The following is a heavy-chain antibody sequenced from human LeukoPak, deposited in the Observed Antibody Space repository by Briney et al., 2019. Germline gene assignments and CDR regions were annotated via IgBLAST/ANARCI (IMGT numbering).Heavy chain of an antibody. Sequence: GESLKISCKGSGYNFTNYWIGWVRQMPGKGLEWMGITYLGDSDTRYSPSFQGQVTISADKSFSTAYLQWSSLKASDTAMYFCARAMVSAMAHSPFEFWGQGTLVTVSS. CDR1: GYNFTNYW. CDR3: ARAMVSAMAHSPFEF. V-gene: IGHV5-51*01. D-gene: IGHD5-18*01. J-gene: IGHJ4*02. CDR2: TYLGDSDT.